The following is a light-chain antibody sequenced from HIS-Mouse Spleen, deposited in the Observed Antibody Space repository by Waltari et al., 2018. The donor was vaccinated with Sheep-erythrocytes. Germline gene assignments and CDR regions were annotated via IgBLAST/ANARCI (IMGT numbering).Light chain of an antibody. J-gene: IGKJ1*01. CDR2: DAS. Sequence: AIQLTQSTSSLSASVGDRVTITCRASQGISSALAWYQQKPGKAPKLLIYDASSLESGVPSRFSGSGSGTDFALTISRLQPEDFATYYWQQFNNYPRTFGQGTKVEIK. CDR3: QQFNNYPRT. V-gene: IGKV1D-13*01. CDR1: QGISSA.